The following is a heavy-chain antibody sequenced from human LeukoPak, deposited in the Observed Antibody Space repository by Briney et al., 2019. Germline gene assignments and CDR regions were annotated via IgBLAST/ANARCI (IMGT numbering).Heavy chain of an antibody. CDR2: IWYDGSNK. D-gene: IGHD3-10*01. J-gene: IGHJ6*02. Sequence: PGRSLRLSCAASGFTFSSYGMHWVRQAPGKGLEWVAVIWYDGSNKYYADSVKGRFTISRDNSKNTLYLQMNSLRAEDTAVYYCARRSYGRSCGMDVWGQGTTVTVSS. CDR1: GFTFSSYG. V-gene: IGHV3-33*01. CDR3: ARRSYGRSCGMDV.